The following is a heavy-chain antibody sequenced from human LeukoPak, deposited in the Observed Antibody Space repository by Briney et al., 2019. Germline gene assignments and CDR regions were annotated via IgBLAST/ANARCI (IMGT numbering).Heavy chain of an antibody. Sequence: PGGSLRLSCAASGFSFSTYGMSWVREAPGKGLEWVSTISNSGDSTYYADSVKGRFTISRDNSKNTLYLQMNSLRAEDTAGYYCAPHISMVRGVIPLGVWGKGTKVTISS. CDR3: APHISMVRGVIPLGV. CDR1: GFSFSTYG. V-gene: IGHV3-23*01. J-gene: IGHJ6*04. CDR2: ISNSGDST. D-gene: IGHD3-10*01.